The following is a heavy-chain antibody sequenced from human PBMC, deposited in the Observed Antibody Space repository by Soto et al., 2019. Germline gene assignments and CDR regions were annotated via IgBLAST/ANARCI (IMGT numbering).Heavy chain of an antibody. Sequence: SETLSLTCSVSGGSVTLTSYYWGWIRQPPGKGLEWVGNVYYSGSTNYNPSLKSRVTISVDTSKNQFSLSLKSVTAADTAVYYCASDYSGYSADPEYYGVEVWGQGTTVTVSS. CDR3: ASDYSGYSADPEYYGVEV. D-gene: IGHD3-22*01. CDR2: VYYSGST. J-gene: IGHJ6*02. CDR1: GGSVTLTSYY. V-gene: IGHV4-39*01.